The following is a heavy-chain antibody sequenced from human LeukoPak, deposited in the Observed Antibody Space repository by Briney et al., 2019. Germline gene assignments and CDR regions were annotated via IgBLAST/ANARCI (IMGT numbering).Heavy chain of an antibody. J-gene: IGHJ4*02. D-gene: IGHD4-17*01. Sequence: GGSLRLSCATSGFTFSSYAMDWVRQAPGKGLEWVSSISSGGNYKYYGDSVGGRFTISRDEAKNSLYLEMNSLRAEDTAVYYCARDTRQTSVTNFDSWGQGTLVIVS. V-gene: IGHV3-21*01. CDR2: ISSGGNYK. CDR3: ARDTRQTSVTNFDS. CDR1: GFTFSSYA.